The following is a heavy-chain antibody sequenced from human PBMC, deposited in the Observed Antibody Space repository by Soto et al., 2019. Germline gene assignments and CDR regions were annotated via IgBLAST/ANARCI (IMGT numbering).Heavy chain of an antibody. J-gene: IGHJ4*02. CDR1: GGSISSSTSY. D-gene: IGHD3-10*01. CDR2: IYYSGST. CDR3: ATTKSYASGSYYWVDY. Sequence: QLQLQESGPGLVKPSETLSLTCTVSGGSISSSTSYWGWIRQPPGKGLEWIGNIYYSGSTYYNPSLKSRVTISADMSKNQFSLKLSSVTAADTAVYYCATTKSYASGSYYWVDYWGQGTLVTVSS. V-gene: IGHV4-39*01.